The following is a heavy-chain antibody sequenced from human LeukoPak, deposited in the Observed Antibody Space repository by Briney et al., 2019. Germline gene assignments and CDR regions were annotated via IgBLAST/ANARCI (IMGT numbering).Heavy chain of an antibody. D-gene: IGHD1-26*01. Sequence: PGRSLRLSCAASGFTFSSCGMHWVRQAPGKGLEWVAVISFDGRNKYYADSVKGRFTISRDNSKNTLYLQMNSLRAEDTAVYYCARDRWEGTFSDYWGQGTLVTISS. V-gene: IGHV3-30*03. CDR2: ISFDGRNK. J-gene: IGHJ4*02. CDR3: ARDRWEGTFSDY. CDR1: GFTFSSCG.